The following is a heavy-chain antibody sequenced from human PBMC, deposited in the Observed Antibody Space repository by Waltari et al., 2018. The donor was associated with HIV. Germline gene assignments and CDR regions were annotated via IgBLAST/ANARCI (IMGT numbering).Heavy chain of an antibody. CDR3: ARDTLNLYFGLDV. Sequence: EVQLVESGGGLVQPGRSLRLSCAASGFSFSDSAMNWCRQAPGNGLEWISYISSSSRNIKYADAVKGRFTISRDNTKSSLDLHMNNLRDEDTAVYFCARDTLNLYFGLDVWGQGTTVSVSS. CDR1: GFSFSDSA. V-gene: IGHV3-48*02. J-gene: IGHJ6*02. CDR2: ISSSSRNI.